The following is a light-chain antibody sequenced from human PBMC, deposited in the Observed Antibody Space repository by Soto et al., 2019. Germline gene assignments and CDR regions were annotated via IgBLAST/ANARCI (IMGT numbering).Light chain of an antibody. J-gene: IGKJ4*01. V-gene: IGKV3-20*01. CDR2: GAS. CDR3: QQHSTSALT. CDR1: QSVSSSF. Sequence: EIVLTQSPGTLSSSPGERATLSCTASQSVSSSFLAWYQQKPGQAPRLLIYGASSRATGIPDRFSGSGSATDFTLTIGRLEPEDFAVYYCQQHSTSALTFGGGTKVEIK.